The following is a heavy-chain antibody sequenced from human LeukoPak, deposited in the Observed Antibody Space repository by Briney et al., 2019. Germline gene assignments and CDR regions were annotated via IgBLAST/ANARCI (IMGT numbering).Heavy chain of an antibody. D-gene: IGHD6-19*01. CDR3: ARRQWLLSPGWFDP. V-gene: IGHV4-34*01. J-gene: IGHJ5*02. CDR2: INHSGST. CDR1: GGSFSGYY. Sequence: PPETLSLTCAVYGGSFSGYYWSWIRQPPGKGLEWIGEINHSGSTNYNPSLKSRVTISVDTSKNQFSLKLSSVTAADTAVYYCARRQWLLSPGWFDPWGQGTLVTVSS.